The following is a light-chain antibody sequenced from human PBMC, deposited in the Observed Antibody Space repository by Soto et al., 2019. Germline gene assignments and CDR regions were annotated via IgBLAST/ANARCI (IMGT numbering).Light chain of an antibody. V-gene: IGKV1-39*01. CDR3: QQSYSTPRT. CDR2: AAS. J-gene: IGKJ1*01. CDR1: QSISSY. Sequence: DIQKTQSPSSLSASVGDGVPFTCRASQSISSYLNWYQQKPGKAPKAMIYAASSLQSGVPSRFSGSGSGTDCTLTISSLQPEDVATYYCQQSYSTPRTLGQGTKVDIK.